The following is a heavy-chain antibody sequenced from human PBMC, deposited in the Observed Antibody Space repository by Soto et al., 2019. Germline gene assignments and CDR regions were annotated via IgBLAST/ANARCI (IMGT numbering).Heavy chain of an antibody. CDR1: GGTFSSYA. J-gene: IGHJ4*02. V-gene: IGHV1-69*01. Sequence: QVQLVQSGAEVKKPGSSVKVSCRASGGTFSSYAFTWVRQAPGQGLEWMGGVIPIFGEANYAQKFQGRVTITADESTTTAYMELISLRSDDTAVYYCVTEGGSSSWYARRLDCWGQGTLVTVSS. CDR3: VTEGGSSSWYARRLDC. D-gene: IGHD6-13*01. CDR2: VIPIFGEA.